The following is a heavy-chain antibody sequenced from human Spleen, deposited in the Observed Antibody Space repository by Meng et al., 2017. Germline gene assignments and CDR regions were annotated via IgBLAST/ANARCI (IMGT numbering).Heavy chain of an antibody. D-gene: IGHD6-19*01. CDR1: GFTFSDYY. CDR2: ISSRDNNI. CDR3: ARDLFRSSASYAVYYYYGMDV. Sequence: GGSLRLSCKGSGFTFSDYYMYWIRQAPGKGLEWIAHISSRDNNIYYADSVKGRFTISRDDAKNSLFLQMNSLRAEDTAVYFCARDLFRSSASYAVYYYYGMDVWGQGTAVTVSS. J-gene: IGHJ6*02. V-gene: IGHV3-11*04.